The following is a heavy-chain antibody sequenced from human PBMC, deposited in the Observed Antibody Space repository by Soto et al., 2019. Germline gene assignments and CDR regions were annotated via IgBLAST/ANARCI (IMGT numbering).Heavy chain of an antibody. Sequence: QVQLQESGPGLVKPSQTLSLTCTVSGGSISSGDYYWSWIRQPPGKGLEWIGYIYYSGSTYYNPSLKSRVTISVDTSKNQFSLKLSSVTAADTAVYYCARATRAGRFVVPGWFDPWGQGTLVTVSS. D-gene: IGHD2-15*01. CDR2: IYYSGST. V-gene: IGHV4-30-4*01. CDR3: ARATRAGRFVVPGWFDP. CDR1: GGSISSGDYY. J-gene: IGHJ5*02.